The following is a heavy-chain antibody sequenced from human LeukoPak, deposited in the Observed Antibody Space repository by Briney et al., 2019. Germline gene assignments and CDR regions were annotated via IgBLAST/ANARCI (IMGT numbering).Heavy chain of an antibody. Sequence: SQTLSLTCAISGDSVSSNSAAWNWIRQSPSRGLEWLGRTYYRSKWNNDYAVSVKSRIIINPDTSKNQFSLQLNSVTPEDTAVYYCARFEQQLVPNGFEGRMDVWGQGTTVTVSS. CDR1: GDSVSSNSAA. CDR2: TYYRSKWNN. V-gene: IGHV6-1*01. J-gene: IGHJ6*02. CDR3: ARFEQQLVPNGFEGRMDV. D-gene: IGHD6-13*01.